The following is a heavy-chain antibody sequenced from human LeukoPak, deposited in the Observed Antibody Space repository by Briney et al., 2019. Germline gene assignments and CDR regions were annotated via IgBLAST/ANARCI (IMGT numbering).Heavy chain of an antibody. D-gene: IGHD3-22*01. CDR3: AIPGGGYYDRRGYGY. CDR1: GGSISSSSYY. J-gene: IGHJ4*02. V-gene: IGHV4-39*01. Sequence: PSETLSLTCTVSGGSISSSSYYWGWIRQPPGKGLEWIGSIYYSGSTYYNPSLKSRVTISVDTSKNQFSLKLSSVTAADTAVYYCAIPGGGYYDRRGYGYWGQGTLVTVSP. CDR2: IYYSGST.